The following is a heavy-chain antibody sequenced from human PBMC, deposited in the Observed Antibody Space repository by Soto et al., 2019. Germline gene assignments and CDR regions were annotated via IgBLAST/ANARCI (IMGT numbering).Heavy chain of an antibody. D-gene: IGHD2-2*01. CDR3: ARAYCSSTSCYLGSPDTDNWFGP. J-gene: IGHJ5*02. V-gene: IGHV1-18*01. Sequence: GASVKVSCKASGYTFTSYGISWVRQAPGQGLEWMGWISAYNGKTSYAQKLQGRVNMTKDTSTSTAYIELRSLRSDDAAVYYCARAYCSSTSCYLGSPDTDNWFGPWGQGTLVTVSS. CDR1: GYTFTSYG. CDR2: ISAYNGKT.